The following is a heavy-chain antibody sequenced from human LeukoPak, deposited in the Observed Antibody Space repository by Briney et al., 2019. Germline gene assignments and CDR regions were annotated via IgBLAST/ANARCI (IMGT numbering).Heavy chain of an antibody. D-gene: IGHD3-16*01. CDR2: INPHSGGT. V-gene: IGHV1-2*02. CDR3: ARDRVRLAGGVFDY. Sequence: ASVKVSCKASGYAFTAYYMHWVRRAPGQGLEWMGWINPHSGGTDYAQKFQGRVTMTRDTSTSTVYMELSGLRSEDTAVYYCARDRVRLAGGVFDYWGQGTLVTVSS. J-gene: IGHJ4*02. CDR1: GYAFTAYY.